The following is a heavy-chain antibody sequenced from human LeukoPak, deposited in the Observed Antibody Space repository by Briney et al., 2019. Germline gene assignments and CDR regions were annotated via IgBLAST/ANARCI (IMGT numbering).Heavy chain of an antibody. Sequence: GGSLRLSCAASGFTFNNHAMYWVRQTPGKGLEWVAAISYHGSAQYSADYVKGRFTISRDNSNNMVYLQMNSLRAEDTAVYYCARSVVVTAIPGYWGQGTLVTVSS. V-gene: IGHV3-30*04. CDR1: GFTFNNHA. CDR2: ISYHGSAQ. J-gene: IGHJ4*02. D-gene: IGHD2-21*02. CDR3: ARSVVVTAIPGY.